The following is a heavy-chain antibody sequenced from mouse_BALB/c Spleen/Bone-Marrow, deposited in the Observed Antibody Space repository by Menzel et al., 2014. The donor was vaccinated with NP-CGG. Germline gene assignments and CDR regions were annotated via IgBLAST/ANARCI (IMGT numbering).Heavy chain of an antibody. CDR3: ARMITAY. CDR2: IDPANGNT. V-gene: IGHV14-3*02. D-gene: IGHD2-4*01. CDR1: GFNIXDTY. Sequence: EVKLMESGAELVKPGASVKLSCTASGFNIXDTYMHWVKQRPEQGLEWIGRIDPANGNTKYDPKFQGKATITADTSSNTAYLQLSSLTSEDTAVYYCARMITAYWGQGTLVTVSA. J-gene: IGHJ3*01.